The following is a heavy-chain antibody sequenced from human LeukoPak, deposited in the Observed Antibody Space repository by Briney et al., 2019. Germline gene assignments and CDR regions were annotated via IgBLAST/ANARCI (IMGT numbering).Heavy chain of an antibody. CDR2: IFGSGT. D-gene: IGHD2-2*01. CDR3: AKSIWPQGSRTYDF. Sequence: QPGGSLRVSCAASGFTLSSYAMSWVRQAPGKGLEWVSDIFGSGTYYADSVKGRVTVSRDNSKNTLYLQMNSLRAEDTAVYYCAKSIWPQGSRTYDFWGQGVLVTVSS. CDR1: GFTLSSYA. V-gene: IGHV3-23*01. J-gene: IGHJ4*02.